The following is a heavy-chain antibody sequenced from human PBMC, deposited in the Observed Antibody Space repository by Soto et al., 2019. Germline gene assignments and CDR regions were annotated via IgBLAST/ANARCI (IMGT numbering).Heavy chain of an antibody. D-gene: IGHD3-10*01. CDR2: INPNSGGT. V-gene: IGHV1-2*04. Sequence: GASVKVSCKASGYTFTGYYMHWVRQAPGQGLEWMGWINPNSGGTNYAQKFQGWVTMTRDTSISTAYMELSRLRSDDTAVYYCARAHPTGPVGDSGSYSNYYYYGMDVWGQGTTVTVSS. J-gene: IGHJ6*02. CDR3: ARAHPTGPVGDSGSYSNYYYYGMDV. CDR1: GYTFTGYY.